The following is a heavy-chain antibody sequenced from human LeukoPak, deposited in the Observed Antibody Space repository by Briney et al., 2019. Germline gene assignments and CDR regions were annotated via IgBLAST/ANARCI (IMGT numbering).Heavy chain of an antibody. CDR2: MYIGGRT. Sequence: SETLSLTCTVTGTSIRSGSYYWNWIRQAAGKGLEWIGRMYIGGRTTYNPSLKSRVTISLETTENQFSLRLRSVSAADTAVYYCAREGIAVADTYYYYYMDVWGKGTWVTVSS. CDR1: GTSIRSGSYY. D-gene: IGHD6-19*01. V-gene: IGHV4-61*02. CDR3: AREGIAVADTYYYYYMDV. J-gene: IGHJ6*03.